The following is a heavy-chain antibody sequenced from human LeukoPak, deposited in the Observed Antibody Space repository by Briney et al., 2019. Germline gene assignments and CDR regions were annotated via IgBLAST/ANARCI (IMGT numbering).Heavy chain of an antibody. D-gene: IGHD3-10*01. CDR3: ATGRVYYASEF. CDR1: GDSITYYF. CDR2: VFYTGST. Sequence: PSETLSLTCSFPGDSITYYFWSWVRQPPGKGLEWIGYVFYTGSTNYNPSLMGRVTISLDTSKNQFSLRLTSVTAADTAVYYCATGRVYYASEFWGQGAPVTVSS. J-gene: IGHJ1*01. V-gene: IGHV4-59*03.